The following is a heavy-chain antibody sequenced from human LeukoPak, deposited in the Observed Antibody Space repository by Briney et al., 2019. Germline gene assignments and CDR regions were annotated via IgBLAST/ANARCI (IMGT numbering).Heavy chain of an antibody. V-gene: IGHV3-20*04. CDR2: INLDVAGT. Sequence: GGSLRLSCAASGFRFDDYSMNWVRHGPGKGRGWVAGINLDVAGTVYRHSIKGRFTIYRDNGKNSLYLQMNSLRVEDKAVYYCGRVHCSTNSCYDYYDYYMDVSGKGTTVTVSS. J-gene: IGHJ6*03. CDR3: GRVHCSTNSCYDYYDYYMDV. CDR1: GFRFDDYS. D-gene: IGHD2-15*01.